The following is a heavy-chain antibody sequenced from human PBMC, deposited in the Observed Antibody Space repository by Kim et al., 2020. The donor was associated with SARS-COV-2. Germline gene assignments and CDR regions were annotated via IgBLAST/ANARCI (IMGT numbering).Heavy chain of an antibody. Sequence: ASVKVSCKASGYTFTGHHLHWVRKAPGQGLEWMGRINPNNGVTDYAHNFQGRVTMTRDTSISTAYMELNRLRSDDTAVYYCARGIPVTKGWFDPWGQGTLVTVSS. CDR3: ARGIPVTKGWFDP. J-gene: IGHJ5*02. CDR2: INPNNGVT. V-gene: IGHV1-2*06. CDR1: GYTFTGHH. D-gene: IGHD2-21*01.